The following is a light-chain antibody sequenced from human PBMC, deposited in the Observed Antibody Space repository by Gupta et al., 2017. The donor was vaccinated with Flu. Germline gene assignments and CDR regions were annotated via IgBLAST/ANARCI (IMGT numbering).Light chain of an antibody. Sequence: GGNNIGIKSVHWFQQRPGQAPVLVVYADSGRPSGIPERFSGSNSENTATLTITRVEAGDEADYYCQVWDSSRNHVVFGGGTKLTVL. V-gene: IGLV3-21*02. J-gene: IGLJ2*01. CDR1: NIGIKS. CDR3: QVWDSSRNHVV. CDR2: ADS.